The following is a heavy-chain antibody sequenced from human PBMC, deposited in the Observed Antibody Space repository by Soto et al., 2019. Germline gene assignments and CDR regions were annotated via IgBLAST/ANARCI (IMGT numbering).Heavy chain of an antibody. D-gene: IGHD3-22*01. CDR2: ISAYNGNT. Sequence: ASVKVSCKASGYTFTSYGISWVRQAPRQGLEWMGWISAYNGNTNYAQKLQGRVTMTTDTSTSAAYMELRSLRSDDTAVYYCARVELRYYDSSGYYSGAFDIWGQGTMVTVSS. CDR3: ARVELRYYDSSGYYSGAFDI. J-gene: IGHJ3*02. V-gene: IGHV1-18*01. CDR1: GYTFTSYG.